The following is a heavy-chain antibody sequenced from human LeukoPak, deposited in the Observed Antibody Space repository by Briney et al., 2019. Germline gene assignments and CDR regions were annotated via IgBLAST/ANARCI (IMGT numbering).Heavy chain of an antibody. CDR2: ISSSSSYI. V-gene: IGHV3-21*01. CDR1: GFTFSSYS. CDR3: ARVAAAGPIKNYYYYMDV. D-gene: IGHD6-13*01. Sequence: GGSLRLSCADSGFTFSSYSMNWVRQAPGKGLEWVSSISSSSSYIYYADSVKGGFTISRDNAKNSLYLQMNSLRAEDTAVYYCARVAAAGPIKNYYYYMDVWGKGTTVTVSS. J-gene: IGHJ6*03.